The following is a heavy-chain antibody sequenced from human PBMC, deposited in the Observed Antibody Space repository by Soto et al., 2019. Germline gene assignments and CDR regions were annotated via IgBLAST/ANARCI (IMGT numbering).Heavy chain of an antibody. D-gene: IGHD2-2*01. CDR2: IYPAGST. J-gene: IGHJ6*02. Sequence: GGSLRLSCAASGFTVSSNYMSWVRQAPGKGLEWVSIIYPAGSTYYADSVQGRFTISRDNSKNTLYLQMNSLRAEDTAVYYCARDSQGLPAASPGFYYYGMDVWGQGTT. CDR3: ARDSQGLPAASPGFYYYGMDV. CDR1: GFTVSSNY. V-gene: IGHV3-53*01.